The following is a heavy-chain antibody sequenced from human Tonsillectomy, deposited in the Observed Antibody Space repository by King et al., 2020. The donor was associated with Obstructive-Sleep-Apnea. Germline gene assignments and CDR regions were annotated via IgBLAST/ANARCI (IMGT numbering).Heavy chain of an antibody. CDR2: IDWDDDK. Sequence: TLKESGPALVKPTETLTLTCTFSGFSLNTSGMCVSWIRQPPGKALEWLARIDWDDDKYYSTSLKTRLTISKDTSKNQVVLTMTNMDPVDTATYYCARTSYVVMSTVTPVWFDPWDQGTLVTVSS. D-gene: IGHD5-24*01. V-gene: IGHV2-70*11. CDR3: ARTSYVVMSTVTPVWFDP. CDR1: GFSLNTSGMC. J-gene: IGHJ5*02.